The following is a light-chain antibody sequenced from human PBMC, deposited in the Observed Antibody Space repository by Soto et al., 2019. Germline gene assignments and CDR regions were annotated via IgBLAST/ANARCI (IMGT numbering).Light chain of an antibody. V-gene: IGKV3-20*01. CDR2: GAS. Sequence: EVVLTQSPGTLSLSPRERATLSCRASQSVSNNYLAWYQHKPSQAPRLLIYGASNRAPGIPDRFSRSGSGPDFTLTISRLEPEDFDVYYCQQYASSPRTFGQGTLVEVK. CDR3: QQYASSPRT. CDR1: QSVSNNY. J-gene: IGKJ1*01.